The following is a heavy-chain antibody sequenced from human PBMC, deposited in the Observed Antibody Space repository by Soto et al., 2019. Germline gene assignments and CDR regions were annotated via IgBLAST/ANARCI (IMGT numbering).Heavy chain of an antibody. CDR1: GGSISSGGYY. J-gene: IGHJ6*02. D-gene: IGHD3-3*01. CDR3: ARGRGYYDFWSGSGKTSYGMDV. Sequence: PSETLSLTCTVSGGSISSGGYYWSWIRHHPGKGLEWIGYIYYSGSTYYNPSLKSRVTISVDTSKNQFSLKLSSVTAADTAVYYCARGRGYYDFWSGSGKTSYGMDVWGQGTTVTVSS. CDR2: IYYSGST. V-gene: IGHV4-31*03.